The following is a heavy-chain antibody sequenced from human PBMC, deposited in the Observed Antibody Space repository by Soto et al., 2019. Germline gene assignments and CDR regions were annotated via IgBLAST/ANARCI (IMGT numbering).Heavy chain of an antibody. D-gene: IGHD6-19*01. CDR3: ARPANLPRFYSSGWPVPFDY. V-gene: IGHV3-21*01. J-gene: IGHJ4*02. CDR2: ISSSSSYI. Sequence: PGGSLRLSCAASGFTFSSYSMNWVREAPGKGLEWVSSISSSSSYIYYADSVKGRFTISRDNAKNSLYLQMNSLRAEDTAVYYCARPANLPRFYSSGWPVPFDYWGQGTLVTVSS. CDR1: GFTFSSYS.